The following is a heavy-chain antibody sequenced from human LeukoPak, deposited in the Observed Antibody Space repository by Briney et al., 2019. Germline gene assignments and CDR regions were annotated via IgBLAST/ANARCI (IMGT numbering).Heavy chain of an antibody. D-gene: IGHD3-22*01. Sequence: GGSLRLSCAASGFTFSSYSMNWVRQAPGKGLEWVSYISSSSSTIHYADSVKGRFTISRDNAKNSLYLQMNSLRDEDTAVYYCARGGTYYYDSSGYYSDYWGQGTLVTVSS. V-gene: IGHV3-48*02. CDR3: ARGGTYYYDSSGYYSDY. J-gene: IGHJ4*02. CDR1: GFTFSSYS. CDR2: ISSSSSTI.